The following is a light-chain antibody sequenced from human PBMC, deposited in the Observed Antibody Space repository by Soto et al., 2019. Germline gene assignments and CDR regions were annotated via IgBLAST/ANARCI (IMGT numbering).Light chain of an antibody. CDR3: QQYNNWLPWT. CDR2: GAS. CDR1: QSVSNNY. Sequence: EIVLTQSPGTLSLSPGERATLSCRASQSVSNNYLAWYQQKPGQSPRLLISGASTRATGIPDRFSASGSRTDFTLTISGLEPEDFAVYYCQQYNNWLPWTFGQGTKVDIK. J-gene: IGKJ1*01. V-gene: IGKV3-20*01.